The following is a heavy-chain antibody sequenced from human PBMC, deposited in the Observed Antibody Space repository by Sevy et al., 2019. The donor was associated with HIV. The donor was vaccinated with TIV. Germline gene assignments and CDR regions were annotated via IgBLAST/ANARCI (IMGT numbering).Heavy chain of an antibody. CDR3: ARGSRGTFGY. J-gene: IGHJ4*02. Sequence: GGSLRLSCAASGLTLTNYWMHWVRQAPGKGLVWVSHINPDGKMTRYADFVKGRFTISRDNAKNTLYLQMNSLRDEDTAVYYCARGSRGTFGYWGQGTLITVSS. CDR2: INPDGKMT. D-gene: IGHD1-26*01. CDR1: GLTLTNYW. V-gene: IGHV3-74*01.